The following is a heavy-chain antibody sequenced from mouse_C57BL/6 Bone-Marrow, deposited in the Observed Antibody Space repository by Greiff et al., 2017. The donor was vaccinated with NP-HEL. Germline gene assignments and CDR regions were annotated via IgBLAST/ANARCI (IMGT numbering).Heavy chain of an antibody. CDR2: INPYNGGT. CDR3: ARAASSDGGWDFDV. V-gene: IGHV1-19*01. D-gene: IGHD1-1*01. J-gene: IGHJ1*03. CDR1: GYTFTDYY. Sequence: DVQLQESGPVLVKPGASVKMSCKASGYTFTDYYMNWVKQSHGKSLEWIGVINPYNGGTSYNQKFKGKATLTVDKSSSTAYMELNSLTSEDSAVYYCARAASSDGGWDFDVWGTGTTVTVSS.